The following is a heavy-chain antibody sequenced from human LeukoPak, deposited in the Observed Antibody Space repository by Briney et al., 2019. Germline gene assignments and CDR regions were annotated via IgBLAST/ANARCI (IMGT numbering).Heavy chain of an antibody. CDR1: GFTVSSNY. CDR3: ARGFFGRRGAFDI. CDR2: IYSGGST. V-gene: IGHV3-66*01. J-gene: IGHJ3*02. D-gene: IGHD3-10*01. Sequence: PGGSLRLSCAASGFTVSSNYMSWVRQAPGKGLEWVSVIYSGGSTYYADSVKGRFTIPRDNSKNTLYLQMNSLRAGDTAVYYCARGFFGRRGAFDIWGQGTMVTVSS.